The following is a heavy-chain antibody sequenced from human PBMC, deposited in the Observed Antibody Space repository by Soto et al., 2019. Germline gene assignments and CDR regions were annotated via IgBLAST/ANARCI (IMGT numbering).Heavy chain of an antibody. CDR2: IHYRGNT. Sequence: QLQLQESGPGLVKPSETLSPTCTVSGDSISGRSNFWGWVPHPPGGGLKSIWAIHYRGNTHYSQSLKSRVTIAVDTSRNQFSLELTSVTAADTATYYCARYRNFVFGDDAFDVWGQGTMVAVSS. CDR1: GDSISGRSNF. D-gene: IGHD3-3*01. CDR3: ARYRNFVFGDDAFDV. V-gene: IGHV4-39*01. J-gene: IGHJ3*01.